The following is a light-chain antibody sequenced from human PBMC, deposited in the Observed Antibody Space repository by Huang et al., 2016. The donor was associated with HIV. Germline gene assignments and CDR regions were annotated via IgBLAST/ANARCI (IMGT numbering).Light chain of an antibody. CDR1: QGVNNW. CDR2: AAS. J-gene: IGKJ5*01. V-gene: IGKV1-12*01. CDR3: QQIKTYPRT. Sequence: DIYMTQSPSSMSVSVGDRVTITCRASQGVNNWLAWYQQKPGKAPQLLMYAASSLYSGVPSRFSGSGSGTNFTLTINNLQLEDFATYYCQQIKTYPRTFGQGTRLEMK.